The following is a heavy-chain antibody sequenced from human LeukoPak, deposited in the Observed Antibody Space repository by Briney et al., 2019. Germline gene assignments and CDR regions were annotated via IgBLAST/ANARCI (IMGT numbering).Heavy chain of an antibody. CDR2: IHREGNEN. CDR1: GFNFTNFW. CDR3: AMGDAFSGDH. J-gene: IGHJ4*02. D-gene: IGHD3-16*01. Sequence: HAGGSLRLSCAVSGFNFTNFWMSWVRQAPGRGLEWVANIHREGNENYHVESVKGRFTISSDNTKNLLFLQMNGLRVEDTAVYYCAMGDAFSGDHWGQGTLVTVSS. V-gene: IGHV3-7*01.